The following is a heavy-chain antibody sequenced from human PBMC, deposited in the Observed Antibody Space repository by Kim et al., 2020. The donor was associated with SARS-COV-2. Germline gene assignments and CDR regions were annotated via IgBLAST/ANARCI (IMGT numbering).Heavy chain of an antibody. D-gene: IGHD6-6*01. CDR2: IYYSGST. CDR3: ARKGREAARRNWFDP. J-gene: IGHJ5*02. CDR1: GGSISSSSYY. Sequence: SETLSLTCTVSGGSISSSSYYWGWIRQPPGKGLEWIGSIYYSGSTYYNPSLKSRVTISVDTSKNQFSLKLSSVTAADTAVYYCARKGREAARRNWFDPWGQGTLVTVSS. V-gene: IGHV4-39*07.